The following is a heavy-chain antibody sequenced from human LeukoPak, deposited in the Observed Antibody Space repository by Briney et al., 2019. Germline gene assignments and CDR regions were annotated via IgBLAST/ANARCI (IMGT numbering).Heavy chain of an antibody. J-gene: IGHJ4*02. CDR2: ISSSSSTI. CDR3: ARAPYSSGWYLDY. D-gene: IGHD6-19*01. CDR1: GFTFSTYS. Sequence: PGGSLRLSCAASGFTFSTYSMNWVRQAPGKGLEWVSYISSSSSTIYYADSVKGRFTISRDNSKNTLYLQMNSLRAEDTAVYYCARAPYSSGWYLDYWGQGTLVTVSS. V-gene: IGHV3-48*01.